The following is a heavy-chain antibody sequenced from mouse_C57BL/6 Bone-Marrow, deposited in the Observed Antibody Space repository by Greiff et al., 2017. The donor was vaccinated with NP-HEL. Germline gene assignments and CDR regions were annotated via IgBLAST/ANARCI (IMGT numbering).Heavy chain of an antibody. Sequence: EVKLMESGGGLVQPKGSLKLSCAASGFSFNTYAMNWVRQAPGKGLEWVARIRSKSNNYATDYADSVKDRFTISRDDSESMLYLQMNNLKTEDTAMYYCVRLYDPYAMDYWGQGTSVTVSS. V-gene: IGHV10-1*01. CDR3: VRLYDPYAMDY. CDR2: IRSKSNNYAT. D-gene: IGHD2-3*01. CDR1: GFSFNTYA. J-gene: IGHJ4*01.